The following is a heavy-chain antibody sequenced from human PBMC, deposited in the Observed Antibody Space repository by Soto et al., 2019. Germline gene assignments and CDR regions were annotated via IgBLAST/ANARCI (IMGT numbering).Heavy chain of an antibody. CDR3: ARVYDYGEDY. V-gene: IGHV1-69*13. CDR2: IIPIFGTA. Sequence: SVKVSCKVSGYTLTKFSMHWVRQAPGQGLEWMGGIIPIFGTANYAQKFQGRVTITADESTSTAYMELSSLRSEDTAVYYCARVYDYGEDYWGQGTLVTVSS. J-gene: IGHJ4*02. CDR1: GYTLTKFS. D-gene: IGHD4-17*01.